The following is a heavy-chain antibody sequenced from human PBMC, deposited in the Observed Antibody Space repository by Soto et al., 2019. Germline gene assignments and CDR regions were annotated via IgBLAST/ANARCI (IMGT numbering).Heavy chain of an antibody. CDR2: IYYSGST. CDR1: GGSISSYY. D-gene: IGHD2-21*01. V-gene: IGHV4-59*01. CDR3: ARGGDGWFDY. J-gene: IGHJ4*02. Sequence: LETLSLTCTVSGGSISSYYWSWIRQPPGKGLEWTGYIYYSGSTNYNPSLKSRVTISVDTSKNQFSLKLSSVTAADTAVYYCARGGDGWFDYWGQGTLVTVSS.